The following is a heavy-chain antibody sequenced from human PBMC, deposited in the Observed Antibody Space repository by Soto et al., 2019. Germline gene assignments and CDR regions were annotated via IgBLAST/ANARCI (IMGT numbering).Heavy chain of an antibody. V-gene: IGHV4-59*01. CDR3: ARLEYSYGYLRY. CDR1: GGSISSYY. D-gene: IGHD5-18*01. Sequence: SETLSLTCTVSGGSISSYYWSWIRQPPGKGLEWIGYIYYSGSTNYNPSLKSRVTISVDTSKNQFSLKLSSVTAADTAVYYCARLEYSYGYLRYWGQGTLVTVS. J-gene: IGHJ4*02. CDR2: IYYSGST.